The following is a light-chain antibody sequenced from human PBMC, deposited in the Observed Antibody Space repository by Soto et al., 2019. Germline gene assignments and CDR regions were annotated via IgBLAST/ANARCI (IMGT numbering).Light chain of an antibody. Sequence: DVVMTQTPLSLSVAPGQPASISCKSSQSLLHITGETFLFWYLQKPGQSPQLLIYEVSTRVSGVPERFSGSGSGTDFTLEISRVETDDVGIYYCMQSKQLPPTFGQGTRLGIE. CDR2: EVS. CDR3: MQSKQLPPT. J-gene: IGKJ5*01. CDR1: QSLLHITGETF. V-gene: IGKV2D-29*02.